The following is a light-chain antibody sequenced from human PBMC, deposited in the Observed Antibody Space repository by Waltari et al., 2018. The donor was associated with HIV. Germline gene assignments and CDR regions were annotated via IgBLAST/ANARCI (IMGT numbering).Light chain of an antibody. CDR2: EVS. J-gene: IGLJ3*02. CDR3: CSYAGVGTWV. Sequence: QSALTQPASVSGSPGQSITISCTGTSSDVGYYNVVSWYQQHPGKAPKLMIYEVSKRPSGVSNRFSASKSGNTASLTISGLQAEDEADYYCCSYAGVGTWVFGGGTTVTVL. CDR1: SSDVGYYNV. V-gene: IGLV2-23*02.